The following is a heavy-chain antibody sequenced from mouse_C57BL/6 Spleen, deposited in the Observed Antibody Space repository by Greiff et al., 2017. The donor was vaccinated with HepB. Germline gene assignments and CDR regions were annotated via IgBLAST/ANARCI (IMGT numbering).Heavy chain of an antibody. D-gene: IGHD2-5*01. J-gene: IGHJ3*01. CDR1: GYTFTSYW. V-gene: IGHV1-55*01. CDR2: IYPGSGST. CDR3: ARPFYYSSGFAY. Sequence: QVQLQQPGAELVKPGASVKMSCKASGYTFTSYWITWVKQRPGQGLEWIGDIYPGSGSTNYNEKFKSKATLTVDTSSSTAYMQLSSLTSEDSAVYDCARPFYYSSGFAYWGQGTLVTVSA.